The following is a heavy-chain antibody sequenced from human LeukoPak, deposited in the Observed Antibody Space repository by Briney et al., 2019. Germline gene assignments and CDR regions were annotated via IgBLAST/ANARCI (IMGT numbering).Heavy chain of an antibody. CDR3: AAQGSGSYYHSYNWFDP. V-gene: IGHV4-39*07. D-gene: IGHD3-10*01. CDR2: IYHSGST. Sequence: PSETLFLTCSVAGGSISRSSYHWGWIRQPPGTGLEWIGEIYHSGSTNYNPSLKSRVTISVDKSKNQFSLKLSSVTAADTAVYYCAAQGSGSYYHSYNWFDPWGQGTLVTVSS. J-gene: IGHJ5*02. CDR1: GGSISRSSYH.